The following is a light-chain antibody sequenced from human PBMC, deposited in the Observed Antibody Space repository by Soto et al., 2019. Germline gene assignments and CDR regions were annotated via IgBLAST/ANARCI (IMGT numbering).Light chain of an antibody. CDR1: QRISSY. V-gene: IGKV1-39*01. J-gene: IGKJ2*01. Sequence: DIQMTQSPSSLSASVGDRVTITCRASQRISSYLNWYQQKPGKAPKLLIYAASSLQSGVPLRFSGSGSGTDFTLTISSLQPEDFAIYYCQQSYSTPHTFGQGTKLEIK. CDR3: QQSYSTPHT. CDR2: AAS.